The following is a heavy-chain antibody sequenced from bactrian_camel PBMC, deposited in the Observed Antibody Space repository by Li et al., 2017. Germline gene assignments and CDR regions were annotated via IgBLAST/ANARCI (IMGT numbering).Heavy chain of an antibody. D-gene: IGHD2*01. CDR3: TVDLPPAYYSGDSYYAGHDY. V-gene: IGHV3S40*01. CDR1: GFEYRTNC. CDR2: IDSGGSNT. Sequence: VQLVESGGGSVQAGGSLTLSCAASGFEYRTNCMGWFRQSPGKGLEWLSAIDSGGSNTYYSDSVKGRFTISRDNAGNTISLQLNSLKTEDTAMYYCTVDLPPAYYSGDSYYAGHDYWGQGTQVTVS. J-gene: IGHJ4*01.